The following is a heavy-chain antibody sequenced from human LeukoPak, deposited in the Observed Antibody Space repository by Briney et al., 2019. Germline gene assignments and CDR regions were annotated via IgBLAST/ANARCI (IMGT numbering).Heavy chain of an antibody. CDR2: IYHSGST. CDR3: ARGPSSSSFGYMDV. D-gene: IGHD6-13*01. Sequence: PSETLSLTCTVSGGSISSGGYYWSWIRQPPGKGLEWIGYIYHSGSTYYNPSLKSRVTISVDRSKNQFSLKLSSVTAADTAVYYCARGPSSSSFGYMDVWGKGTTVTVSS. CDR1: GGSISSGGYY. V-gene: IGHV4-30-2*01. J-gene: IGHJ6*03.